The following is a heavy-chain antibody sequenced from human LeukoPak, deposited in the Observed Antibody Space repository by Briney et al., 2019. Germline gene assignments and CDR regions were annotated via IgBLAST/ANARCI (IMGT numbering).Heavy chain of an antibody. J-gene: IGHJ4*02. CDR2: INPNSGGT. CDR3: ARDRTTVGATPYDY. Sequence: ASVKVSCRASGGTFSSYAISWVRQAPGQGLEWMGWINPNSGGTNYAQKFQGRVTMTRDTSISTAYMELSRLRSDDTAVYYCARDRTTVGATPYDYWGKGTLVTVSS. CDR1: GGTFSSYA. V-gene: IGHV1-2*02. D-gene: IGHD1-26*01.